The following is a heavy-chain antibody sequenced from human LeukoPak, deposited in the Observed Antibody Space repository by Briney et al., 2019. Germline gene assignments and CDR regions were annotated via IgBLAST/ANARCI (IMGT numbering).Heavy chain of an antibody. V-gene: IGHV4-59*01. D-gene: IGHD6-19*01. CDR1: GVSISLYY. Sequence: PSETLSLTCTVSGVSISLYYWSWIRQPPGKGLELIGYIYYSGSTTYNPSLKSPVTISVDTSRNQFSLKLSSVTAADTAVYYCARGAGAFDYWGHGTLVTVSS. J-gene: IGHJ4*01. CDR2: IYYSGST. CDR3: ARGAGAFDY.